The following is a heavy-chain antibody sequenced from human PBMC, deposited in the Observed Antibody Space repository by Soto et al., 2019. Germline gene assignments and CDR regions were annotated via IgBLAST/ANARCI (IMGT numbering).Heavy chain of an antibody. CDR3: VKDVQGIAAQSQGHDY. D-gene: IGHD6-13*01. V-gene: IGHV3-64D*06. J-gene: IGHJ4*02. CDR1: GFTFSSYA. CDR2: ISSNGGST. Sequence: GGSLRLSCSASGFTFSSYAMHWVRQAPGKGLEYVSAISSNGGSTYYADSVKGRFTISRDNSKNTLYLQMSSLRAEDTAVYYCVKDVQGIAAQSQGHDYWGQGTLVTVSS.